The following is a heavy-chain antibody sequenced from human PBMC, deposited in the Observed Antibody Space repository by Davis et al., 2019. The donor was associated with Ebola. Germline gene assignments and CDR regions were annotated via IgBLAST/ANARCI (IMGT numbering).Heavy chain of an antibody. Sequence: GESLKISCAASGFTFSNAWMSWVRQAPGKGLEWVGRIKSKTDGGTTDYAAPVKGRFTISRDDSKNTLYLQMNSLKTEDTTVYYCTTDLSGSYYDYYYYYYMDVWGKGTTVTVSS. V-gene: IGHV3-15*01. CDR1: GFTFSNAW. D-gene: IGHD1-26*01. CDR3: TTDLSGSYYDYYYYYYMDV. CDR2: IKSKTDGGTT. J-gene: IGHJ6*03.